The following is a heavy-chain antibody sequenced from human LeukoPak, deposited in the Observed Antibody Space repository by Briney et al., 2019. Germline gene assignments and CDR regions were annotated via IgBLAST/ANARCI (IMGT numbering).Heavy chain of an antibody. V-gene: IGHV3-30-3*02. Sequence: GRSLRLSCAASGFTFSSYAMHWVRQAPGKGLEWVAVISYDGSNKYYADSVKGRFTISRDNSKNTMYLQTNSLRAEDTAAYHCAKCDCGSTTCYVYCAFDIWGQGTMVTVSS. D-gene: IGHD2-2*01. CDR3: AKCDCGSTTCYVYCAFDI. J-gene: IGHJ3*02. CDR2: ISYDGSNK. CDR1: GFTFSSYA.